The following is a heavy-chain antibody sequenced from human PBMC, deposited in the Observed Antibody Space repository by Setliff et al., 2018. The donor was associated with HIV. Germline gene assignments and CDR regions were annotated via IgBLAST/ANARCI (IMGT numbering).Heavy chain of an antibody. Sequence: PSETLSLTCTVSGGSFSSSSYYWGWIRQPPGKGLEWIGNIHYSGSTYYNPSLKSRVTISKDTSKNQFSLHLSSVTAADTAVYYCARDTYDSRGYFFGYWGQGTLVTVS. V-gene: IGHV4-39*07. CDR1: GGSFSSSSYY. CDR2: IHYSGST. D-gene: IGHD3-22*01. CDR3: ARDTYDSRGYFFGY. J-gene: IGHJ4*02.